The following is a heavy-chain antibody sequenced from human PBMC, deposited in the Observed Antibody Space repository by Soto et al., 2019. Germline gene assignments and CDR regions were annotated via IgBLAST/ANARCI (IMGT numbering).Heavy chain of an antibody. D-gene: IGHD3-10*01. CDR2: IYYSGST. Sequence: SSETLSLTCTVSGGSISSYYWSWIRQPPGKGLEWIGYIYYSGSTNYNPSLKSRVTISVDTSKNQFSLKLSSVTAADTAVYYCARTYYYGSGSIDPWGQGTLVTVSS. J-gene: IGHJ5*02. CDR3: ARTYYYGSGSIDP. CDR1: GGSISSYY. V-gene: IGHV4-59*01.